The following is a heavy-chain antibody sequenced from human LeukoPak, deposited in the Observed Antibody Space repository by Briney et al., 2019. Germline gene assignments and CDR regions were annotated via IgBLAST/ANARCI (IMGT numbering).Heavy chain of an antibody. CDR2: ISGSGGST. Sequence: GGSLRLSCAASGFTFSSYAMSWVRQAPGKGLEWVSAISGSGGSTYYADSVKGRFTISRDNSKNTLYLQMSSLRAEDTAVYYCAKGPMVRGVIIGGELDYWGQGTLVTVSS. CDR1: GFTFSSYA. D-gene: IGHD3-10*01. CDR3: AKGPMVRGVIIGGELDY. J-gene: IGHJ4*02. V-gene: IGHV3-23*01.